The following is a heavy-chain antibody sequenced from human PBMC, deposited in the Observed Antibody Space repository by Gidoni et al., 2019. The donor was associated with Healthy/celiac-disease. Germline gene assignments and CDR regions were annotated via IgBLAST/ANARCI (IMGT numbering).Heavy chain of an antibody. Sequence: EVQLLESGGGLVQPGGYLRLSCAASGFTFSSYAMSWVRQAPGKGLEWVSAISGSGGSTYYADSVKGRFTISRDNSKNTLYLQMNSLRAEDTAVYYCAKASLWRDSSLYFQHWGQGTLVTVSS. D-gene: IGHD6-13*01. V-gene: IGHV3-23*01. CDR3: AKASLWRDSSLYFQH. J-gene: IGHJ1*01. CDR1: GFTFSSYA. CDR2: ISGSGGST.